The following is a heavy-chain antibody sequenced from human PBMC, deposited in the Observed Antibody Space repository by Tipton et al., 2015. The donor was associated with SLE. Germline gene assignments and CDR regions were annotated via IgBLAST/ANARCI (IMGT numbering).Heavy chain of an antibody. V-gene: IGHV4-59*01. Sequence: TLSLTCTVSGGSISSYYWSWIRQPPGKGLEWIGYIYYSGSTNYNPSLKSRATISVDTSKNQFSLKLSSVTAADTAVYYCAREGGSYTAFDYWGQGTLVTVSS. CDR3: AREGGSYTAFDY. D-gene: IGHD1-26*01. CDR2: IYYSGST. CDR1: GGSISSYY. J-gene: IGHJ4*02.